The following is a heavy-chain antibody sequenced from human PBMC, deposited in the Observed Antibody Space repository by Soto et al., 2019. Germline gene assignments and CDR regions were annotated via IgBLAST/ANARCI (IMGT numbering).Heavy chain of an antibody. CDR2: INHSGST. CDR1: GGSFSGYY. J-gene: IGHJ4*02. V-gene: IGHV4-34*01. CDR3: ARYRITIFGVVIGFDY. D-gene: IGHD3-3*01. Sequence: SETLSLTCAVYGGSFSGYYWSWIRQPPGKGLEWIGEINHSGSTNYNPSLKSRVTISVDTSKNQFSLKLSSVTAADTAVYYCARYRITIFGVVIGFDYWGQGTLVTVSS.